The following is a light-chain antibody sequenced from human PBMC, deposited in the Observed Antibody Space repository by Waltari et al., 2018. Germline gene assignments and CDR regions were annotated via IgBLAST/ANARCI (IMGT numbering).Light chain of an antibody. CDR1: QSVLSSSNNMNY. CDR2: WAS. CDR3: QQYYSTPRT. Sequence: DIVMTQSPDSLAVSLGERATIHCKSSQSVLSSSNNMNYLAWYQQKPGQPPKPLIYWASTRESGVPDRFSGSGSGTDFTLTISSLQAEDVAVYYCQQYYSTPRTFGQGTKVEIK. J-gene: IGKJ1*01. V-gene: IGKV4-1*01.